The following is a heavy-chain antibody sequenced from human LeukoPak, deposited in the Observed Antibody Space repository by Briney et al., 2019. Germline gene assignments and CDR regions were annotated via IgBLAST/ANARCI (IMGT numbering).Heavy chain of an antibody. CDR3: ARTANFWFDP. D-gene: IGHD4/OR15-4a*01. J-gene: IGHJ5*02. Sequence: GAHLKISCKGSGSSFATYWIGWVRQMPGKGLEWMGIIYPGDSDTRYSPSFQGQVTISADKSISTAYLQWSSLKASDTAMYYCARTANFWFDPWGQGTLVTVSS. CDR2: IYPGDSDT. V-gene: IGHV5-51*01. CDR1: GSSFATYW.